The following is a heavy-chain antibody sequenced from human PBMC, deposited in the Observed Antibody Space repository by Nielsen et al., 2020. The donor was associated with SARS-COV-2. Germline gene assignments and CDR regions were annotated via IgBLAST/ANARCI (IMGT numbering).Heavy chain of an antibody. V-gene: IGHV4-59*08. CDR1: GGSISSYY. CDR3: ARLSVTIYYYYGMDV. Sequence: SETLSLTCTVSGGSISSYYWSWIRQPPGKGLEWIGYIYYSGSTNYNPSLKSRVTISVDTSKNQFSLKLSSVTAADTAVYYCARLSVTIYYYYGMDVWGQGTTVTVSS. J-gene: IGHJ6*02. D-gene: IGHD3-3*01. CDR2: IYYSGST.